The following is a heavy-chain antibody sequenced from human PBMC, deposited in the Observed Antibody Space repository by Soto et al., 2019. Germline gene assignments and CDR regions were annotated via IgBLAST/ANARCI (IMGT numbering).Heavy chain of an antibody. V-gene: IGHV4-4*02. J-gene: IGHJ4*02. CDR1: GGSISTSNW. CDR3: ASTSTSGTRFDY. Sequence: QVQLQESGPGLVKPSGTLSLTCAVSGGSISTSNWWSWVRQPPGKGLEWIGEVYHSGSTNYNPSFQIRVAMSADKSKNQFSLKLNSVTAADTALYYCASTSTSGTRFDYWGQGSLVTVSS. D-gene: IGHD1-1*01. CDR2: VYHSGST.